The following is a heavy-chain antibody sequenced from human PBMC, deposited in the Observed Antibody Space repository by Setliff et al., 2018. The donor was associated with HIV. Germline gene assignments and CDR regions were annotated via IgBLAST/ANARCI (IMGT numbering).Heavy chain of an antibody. CDR1: GFTFSSYA. J-gene: IGHJ4*01. Sequence: GESLKISCAASGFTFSSYAMSWVRQAPGKGLEWVSAISGSGGSTYYADSVKGRFTVSRDNAKNSLYLQINSLRANDTAVYYCARIPPQRLLGYCDNWGQGTLVT. D-gene: IGHD6-19*01. V-gene: IGHV3-23*01. CDR3: ARIPPQRLLGYCDN. CDR2: ISGSGGST.